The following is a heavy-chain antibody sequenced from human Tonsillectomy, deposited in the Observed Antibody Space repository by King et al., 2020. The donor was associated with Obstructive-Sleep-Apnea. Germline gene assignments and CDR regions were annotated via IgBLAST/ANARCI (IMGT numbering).Heavy chain of an antibody. CDR2: ISWNSGSI. CDR3: AKESGYSYGLDY. CDR1: GFTFDDYA. J-gene: IGHJ4*02. V-gene: IGHV3-9*01. D-gene: IGHD5-18*01. Sequence: VQLVESGGGLVQPGRSLRLSCAASGFTFDDYAMHWVRQAPGKGLEWVSGISWNSGSIGYADSVKGRFTISRDNAKNSLYLQMNSLRAEDTALYYCAKESGYSYGLDYWGQGTLVTVSS.